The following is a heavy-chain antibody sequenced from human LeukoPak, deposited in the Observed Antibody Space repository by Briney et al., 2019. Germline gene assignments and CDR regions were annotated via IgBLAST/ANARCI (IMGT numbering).Heavy chain of an antibody. D-gene: IGHD3-10*01. CDR3: ARSDGAGTNWFDP. Sequence: PSGTLSLTCTVSGGSISSGSYYWSWIRQPAGKGLEWIGRIYTSGSTNYNPSLKSRVTISVDTSKNQFFLKLSSVTAADTAVYYCARSDGAGTNWFDPWGQGTLVTVSS. CDR2: IYTSGST. V-gene: IGHV4-61*02. J-gene: IGHJ5*02. CDR1: GGSISSGSYY.